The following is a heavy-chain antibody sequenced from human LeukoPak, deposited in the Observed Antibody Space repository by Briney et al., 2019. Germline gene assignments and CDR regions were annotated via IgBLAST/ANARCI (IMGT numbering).Heavy chain of an antibody. J-gene: IGHJ4*02. CDR1: GFTFSSYA. V-gene: IGHV3-30*04. Sequence: TGGSLRLSCAASGFTFSSYAMHWVRQAPGKGLEWVAVISYDGSNKYYADSVKGRFTISGDNSKNTLYLQMGSLRAEDMAVYYCARDQDDFWSGYPETSLDYWGQGTLVTVSS. D-gene: IGHD3-3*01. CDR2: ISYDGSNK. CDR3: ARDQDDFWSGYPETSLDY.